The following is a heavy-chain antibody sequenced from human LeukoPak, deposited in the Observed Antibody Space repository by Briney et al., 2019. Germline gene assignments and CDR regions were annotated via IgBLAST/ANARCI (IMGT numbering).Heavy chain of an antibody. V-gene: IGHV3-33*01. CDR2: IWYDGSNK. CDR3: ASGGDSSSPFDY. J-gene: IGHJ4*02. D-gene: IGHD6-6*01. CDR1: GFTFSSYG. Sequence: GRSLRLSCAASGFTFSSYGMHWVRQAPGKGLEWVAVIWYDGSNKYYADSVKGRFTISRDNSKNTLYLQMDSLRAEDTAVYYCASGGDSSSPFDYWGQGTLVTVSS.